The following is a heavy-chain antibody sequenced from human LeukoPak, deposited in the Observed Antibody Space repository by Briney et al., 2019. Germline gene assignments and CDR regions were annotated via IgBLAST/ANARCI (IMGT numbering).Heavy chain of an antibody. Sequence: GGSLRLSCAASGFTFSAYAMSWVRQAPRKGLQWVSSISGDGGTTYYADSVKGRFTISRDNSKNTLYLRMSSLRVEDTAVYYCAKESPHFDYWGQGTLVTVSS. CDR3: AKESPHFDY. CDR2: ISGDGGTT. V-gene: IGHV3-23*01. J-gene: IGHJ4*02. CDR1: GFTFSAYA.